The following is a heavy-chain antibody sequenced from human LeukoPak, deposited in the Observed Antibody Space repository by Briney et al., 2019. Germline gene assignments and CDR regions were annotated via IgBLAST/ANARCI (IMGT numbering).Heavy chain of an antibody. CDR2: IYYSGST. Sequence: PSQTLSLTCTVSGGSISSGGYYWSWIRQHSGKGLEWIGYIYYSGSTYYNPSLKSRVTISVDTSKNQFSLKLSSVTAADTAVYYCARLDDILTNYGMDVWGQGTTVTVSS. D-gene: IGHD3-9*01. V-gene: IGHV4-31*03. CDR3: ARLDDILTNYGMDV. J-gene: IGHJ6*02. CDR1: GGSISSGGYY.